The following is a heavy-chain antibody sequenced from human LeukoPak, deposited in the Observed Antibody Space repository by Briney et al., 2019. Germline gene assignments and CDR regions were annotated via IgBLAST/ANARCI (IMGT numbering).Heavy chain of an antibody. V-gene: IGHV4-59*01. CDR2: IYYSGST. Sequence: SETLSLTCTVSGGSSSSYYWSWIRQPPGKELEWIGYIYYSGSTNYNPSLKSRVTISVDTSKNQFSLKLSSVTAADTAVYYCARVFGYSYGYDYYYGMDVWGQGTTVTVSS. CDR1: GGSSSSYY. D-gene: IGHD5-18*01. J-gene: IGHJ6*02. CDR3: ARVFGYSYGYDYYYGMDV.